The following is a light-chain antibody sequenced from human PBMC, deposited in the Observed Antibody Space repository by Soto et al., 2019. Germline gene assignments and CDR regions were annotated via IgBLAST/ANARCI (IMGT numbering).Light chain of an antibody. V-gene: IGKV3-11*01. J-gene: IGKJ1*01. CDR3: QQRYRWPET. CDR1: QSVTNF. CDR2: NAS. Sequence: EIVLTQAPGTLSLSPGERATLSCRASQSVTNFLAWYQQKPGQSPSLLIYNASHRATGIPARFSGSGSGTDFTLTISSLEPEDFAVYYCQQRYRWPETFGQGNKVELK.